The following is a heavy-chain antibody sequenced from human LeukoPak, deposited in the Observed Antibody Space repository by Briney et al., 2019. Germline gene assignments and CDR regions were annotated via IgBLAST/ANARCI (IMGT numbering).Heavy chain of an antibody. CDR2: ISGSGGST. D-gene: IGHD2-21*01. Sequence: GGSLTLSCAASGFTFSSFAMSWVRQAPGKELEWVSAISGSGGSTYYADSVKGRFTISRDNSKNTVYLQMSSLRAEDTAVYYCARGPYCDGVSCQSFFDYWGQGALVTVSS. V-gene: IGHV3-23*01. J-gene: IGHJ4*02. CDR3: ARGPYCDGVSCQSFFDY. CDR1: GFTFSSFA.